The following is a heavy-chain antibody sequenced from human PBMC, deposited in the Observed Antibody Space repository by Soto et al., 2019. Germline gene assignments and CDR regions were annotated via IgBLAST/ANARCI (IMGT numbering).Heavy chain of an antibody. V-gene: IGHV3-23*01. CDR1: GFTFSSYA. Sequence: EVHLLESGGNLVQPGGSLRISCAASGFTFSSYAMSWVRQAPGKGLEWVSAISGSGSSTFYADSVKGLFTISRDNSTNSVYLQMNSLRAEETAVYYCATPYLLYAFDIWGQCTMVTVSS. D-gene: IGHD2-15*01. CDR2: ISGSGSST. J-gene: IGHJ3*02. CDR3: ATPYLLYAFDI.